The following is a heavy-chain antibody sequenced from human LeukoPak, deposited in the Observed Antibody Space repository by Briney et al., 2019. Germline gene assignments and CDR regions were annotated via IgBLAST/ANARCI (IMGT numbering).Heavy chain of an antibody. CDR3: VKARSPHCGTACLES. J-gene: IGHJ4*02. Sequence: QPGGSLRLSCAASGFTFSNYGMSWVRQAPGKGLEWVSVIRGSGGGTYDADSVKGRFTITRDNSKNTVYLQMNSLRAEDTAVYYCVKARSPHCGTACLESWGQGTLVTVSS. D-gene: IGHD2-21*01. CDR1: GFTFSNYG. V-gene: IGHV3-23*01. CDR2: IRGSGGGT.